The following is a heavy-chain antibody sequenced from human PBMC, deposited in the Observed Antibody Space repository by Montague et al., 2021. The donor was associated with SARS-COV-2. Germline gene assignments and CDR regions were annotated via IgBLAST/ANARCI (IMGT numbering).Heavy chain of an antibody. CDR2: ISYTGRT. CDR1: GGSISSPDYY. V-gene: IGHV4-39*01. J-gene: IGHJ4*02. CDR3: ARQLPSYCATNKCYLYYFDG. D-gene: IGHD2-8*01. Sequence: SETLSLTCTVSGGSISSPDYYWGWIRQSPGKGLEWIGSISYTGRTYYNPSLRSRVSFSMDTSKNHFSLSLSSVTVADTAVYFCARQLPSYCATNKCYLYYFDGWGQGALVTVSS.